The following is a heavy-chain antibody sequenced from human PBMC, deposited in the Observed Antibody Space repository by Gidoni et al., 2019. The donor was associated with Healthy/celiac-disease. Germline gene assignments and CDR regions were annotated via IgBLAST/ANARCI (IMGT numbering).Heavy chain of an antibody. V-gene: IGHV3-30*18. D-gene: IGHD2-21*01. Sequence: QVQLVESGGGVVQPGRSLRLSCAASGFTFSSYGMHWVRQAPGKGLEWVAVISYDGSNKYYADSVKGRFTISRDNSKNTLYLQMNSLRAEDTAVYYCAKDFPVGWRSSRAKAWGFDYWGQGTLVTVSS. CDR2: ISYDGSNK. CDR3: AKDFPVGWRSSRAKAWGFDY. CDR1: GFTFSSYG. J-gene: IGHJ4*02.